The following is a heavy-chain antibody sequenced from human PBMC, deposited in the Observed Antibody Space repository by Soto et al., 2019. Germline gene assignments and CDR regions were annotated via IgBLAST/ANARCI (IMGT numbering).Heavy chain of an antibody. D-gene: IGHD7-27*01. Sequence: QVQVVQSGAEVKQPGSSVKVSCKVSGGTFSTYSISWVRQAPGQGLEWVGGIIPIFGAAKHAQKFQGRVTITADESTSTVYMELSGLRSEDTALYFGARDGDRVTARHWGQGTLVTVSS. CDR3: ARDGDRVTARH. V-gene: IGHV1-69*01. J-gene: IGHJ4*02. CDR2: IIPIFGAA. CDR1: GGTFSTYS.